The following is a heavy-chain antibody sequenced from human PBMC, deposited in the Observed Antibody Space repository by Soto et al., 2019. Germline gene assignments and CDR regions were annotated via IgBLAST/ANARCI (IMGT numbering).Heavy chain of an antibody. V-gene: IGHV3-23*01. Sequence: LXLSCAASGFTFSIYSMSWVRQAPGKGLECISSISGSGFKKYYADSVKGRFTISRDNSKSTVYLELNNLSAEDTAVYHCAKNQGVELVPLATVDWFDPWGQGSVVTVSS. D-gene: IGHD1-26*01. CDR3: AKNQGVELVPLATVDWFDP. CDR1: GFTFSIYS. J-gene: IGHJ5*02. CDR2: ISGSGFKK.